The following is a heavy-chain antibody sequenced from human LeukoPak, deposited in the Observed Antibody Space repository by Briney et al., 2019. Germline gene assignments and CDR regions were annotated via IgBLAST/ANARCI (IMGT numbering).Heavy chain of an antibody. D-gene: IGHD6-19*01. CDR2: ISYDGSNK. CDR1: GFTFSRYG. Sequence: GGSLRLSCAASGFTFSRYGMHWVRQAPGKGLEWVAVISYDGSNKYYADSVKGRFTISRDNSKNTLYLQMNSLRAEDTAVYYCARELEIAVAGTLGYWGQGTLVTVSS. CDR3: ARELEIAVAGTLGY. J-gene: IGHJ4*02. V-gene: IGHV3-30*03.